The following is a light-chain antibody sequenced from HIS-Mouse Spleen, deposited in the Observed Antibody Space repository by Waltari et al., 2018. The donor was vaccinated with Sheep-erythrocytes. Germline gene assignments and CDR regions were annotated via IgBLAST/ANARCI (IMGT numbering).Light chain of an antibody. J-gene: IGLJ3*02. CDR2: EVS. V-gene: IGLV2-8*01. Sequence: QSALTQPPSASGSPGQSVTISCTGTSSDVGGYNYVSWYQQHPGKAPKLMISEVSKRPSGVPDRFSGYKSGNTASLTVSGLQAEDEADYYCSSYAGSNNWVFGGGTKLTVL. CDR3: SSYAGSNNWV. CDR1: SSDVGGYNY.